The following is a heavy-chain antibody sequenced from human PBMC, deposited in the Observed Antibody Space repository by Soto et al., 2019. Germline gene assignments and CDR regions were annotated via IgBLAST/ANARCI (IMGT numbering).Heavy chain of an antibody. V-gene: IGHV1-46*01. CDR2: INPSGGST. CDR3: ARNRASGLYI. D-gene: IGHD6-25*01. Sequence: QVQLVQSGAEVNEPGASVKVSCKASGYTFTTYYIHWVRQAPGQGLEWMGFINPSGGSTSYSRKFQGRVTMTRDTSTSTVYVELSSLRSEDTAVYYCARNRASGLYIWGQGTMVTVAS. CDR1: GYTFTTYY. J-gene: IGHJ3*02.